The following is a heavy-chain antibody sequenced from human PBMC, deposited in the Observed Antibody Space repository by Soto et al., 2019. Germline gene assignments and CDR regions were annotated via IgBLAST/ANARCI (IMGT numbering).Heavy chain of an antibody. D-gene: IGHD5-12*01. J-gene: IGHJ3*02. Sequence: GGSLRLSCAASGFTFSSYAMSWVRQAPGKGLEWVSAISGSGVSTYYADSVKGRFTISRDNSKNTLYLQMNSLRAEDTAVYYCAQSRDGYNYRAFDIWGQGTMVNVSS. CDR2: ISGSGVST. CDR3: AQSRDGYNYRAFDI. CDR1: GFTFSSYA. V-gene: IGHV3-23*01.